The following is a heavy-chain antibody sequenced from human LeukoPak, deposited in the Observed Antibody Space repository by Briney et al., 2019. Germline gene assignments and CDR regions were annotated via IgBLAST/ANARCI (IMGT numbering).Heavy chain of an antibody. Sequence: PSETLSLTCSVSGGSISSGHYYWAWIRQRPGKGLQWIGSIYYSGTTYNNPSLKSQLTISVDTSKNQFSLNLSSVTAADTALYYCARQPKECTPGVFITGKACWFDPWGQGTLVTVSS. CDR2: IYYSGTT. J-gene: IGHJ5*02. V-gene: IGHV4-39*01. CDR3: ARQPKECTPGVFITGKACWFDP. CDR1: GGSISSGHYY. D-gene: IGHD2-15*01.